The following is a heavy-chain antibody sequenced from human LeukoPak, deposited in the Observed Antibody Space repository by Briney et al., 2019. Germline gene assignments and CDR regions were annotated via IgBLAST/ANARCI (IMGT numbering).Heavy chain of an antibody. V-gene: IGHV3-7*01. CDR3: ARLKDDVTKFDY. J-gene: IGHJ4*02. CDR1: GFSFSRYW. Sequence: GGSLRLSCAGSGFSFSRYWMAWVRQAPGKGVEWVASINQDVSRIHYVDSVKGRFTISRDNAKSSLFLQMTSLRVEDTAVYYCARLKDDVTKFDYWGQGTLVTVSS. CDR2: INQDVSRI. D-gene: IGHD2-8*01.